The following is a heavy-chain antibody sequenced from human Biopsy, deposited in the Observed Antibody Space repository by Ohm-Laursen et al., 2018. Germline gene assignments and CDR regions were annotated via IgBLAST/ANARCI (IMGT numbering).Heavy chain of an antibody. CDR2: INPTGGTT. J-gene: IGHJ6*02. CDR3: ARDETGSSVFGPYYYGMDV. V-gene: IGHV1-46*01. Sequence: SVKVSCKASGYSFTKYYINWVRQAPGQGLDWMGIINPTGGTTSYAEKFQGRVTLTRDTSTGTVYLELNSLIYEDTALYYCARDETGSSVFGPYYYGMDVWGQGTTVTVSS. D-gene: IGHD3-9*01. CDR1: GYSFTKYY.